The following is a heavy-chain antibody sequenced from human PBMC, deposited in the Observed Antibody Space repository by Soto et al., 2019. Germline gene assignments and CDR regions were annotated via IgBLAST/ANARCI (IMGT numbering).Heavy chain of an antibody. V-gene: IGHV3-23*01. Sequence: PGGSLRLSCAASGFTFSSYAMSWVRQAPGKGLEWVSAISGSGGSTYYADSVKGRFTISRDNSKNTLYLQMNSLRAEDTAVYYCAKGYYYDSSSYPYYFDYWGQGTLVTVSS. CDR1: GFTFSSYA. CDR2: ISGSGGST. CDR3: AKGYYYDSSSYPYYFDY. J-gene: IGHJ4*02. D-gene: IGHD3-22*01.